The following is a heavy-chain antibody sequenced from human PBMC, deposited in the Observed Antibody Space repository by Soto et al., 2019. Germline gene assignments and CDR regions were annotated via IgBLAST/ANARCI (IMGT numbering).Heavy chain of an antibody. CDR3: GRVNDYYGSGSYVFTMGMDV. D-gene: IGHD3-10*01. Sequence: PSETLSLTCAVYGGSFSGYYWSWIRQPPGKGLEWIGEINHSGSTNYNPSLKSRVTISVDTYKNQFSLKLSSVTAAETAADYCGRVNDYYGSGSYVFTMGMDVWGQGTTVTVSS. CDR2: INHSGST. CDR1: GGSFSGYY. V-gene: IGHV4-34*01. J-gene: IGHJ6*02.